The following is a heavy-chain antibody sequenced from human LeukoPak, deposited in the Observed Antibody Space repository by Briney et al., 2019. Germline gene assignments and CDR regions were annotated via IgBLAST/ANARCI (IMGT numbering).Heavy chain of an antibody. V-gene: IGHV4-59*01. CDR2: IYDSGST. CDR3: AREDGYKPYYYYYMDV. D-gene: IGHD5-24*01. Sequence: SETLSLTCTVSGGSISSYYWSWIRQPPGKGLEWIGYIYDSGSTNYNPSLKSRVTISVDTSKNQFSLKLSSVTAADTAVFYCAREDGYKPYYYYYMDVWGKGTTVTVSS. J-gene: IGHJ6*03. CDR1: GGSISSYY.